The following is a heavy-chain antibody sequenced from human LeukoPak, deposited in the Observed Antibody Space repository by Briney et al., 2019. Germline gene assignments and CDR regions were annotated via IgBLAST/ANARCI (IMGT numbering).Heavy chain of an antibody. CDR1: GFTFSSYA. CDR2: ISGSGGST. CDR3: AKSPLIAVGAPGYYFDY. D-gene: IGHD6-19*01. V-gene: IGHV3-23*01. J-gene: IGHJ4*02. Sequence: GGSLRLSCAASGFTFSSYAMSWVRQAPGKGLEWVSAISGSGGSTYYADSVKGRFTISRDNSKNTLYLQMNSLRAEDTAVYYCAKSPLIAVGAPGYYFDYWGQGTLVTVSS.